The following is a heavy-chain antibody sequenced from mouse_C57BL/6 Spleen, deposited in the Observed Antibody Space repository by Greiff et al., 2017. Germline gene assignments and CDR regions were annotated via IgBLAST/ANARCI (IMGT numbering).Heavy chain of an antibody. Sequence: QVHVKQSGAELARPGASVKLSCKASGYTFTSYGISWVKQRTGQGLEWIGEIYPRSGNTYYNEKFKGKATLTADKSSSTAYMELRSLPSEDSAVYFCARPYGNCDYWGQGTTLTVSS. CDR1: GYTFTSYG. V-gene: IGHV1-81*01. CDR3: ARPYGNCDY. CDR2: IYPRSGNT. J-gene: IGHJ2*01. D-gene: IGHD2-1*01.